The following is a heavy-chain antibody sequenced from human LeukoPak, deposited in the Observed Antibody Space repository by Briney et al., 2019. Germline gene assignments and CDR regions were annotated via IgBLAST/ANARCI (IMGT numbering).Heavy chain of an antibody. Sequence: SMKVSCKASGGTFSSYAISWVRQAPGQGLEWMGGIIPIFGTANYAQKFQERVTITRDMSTSTAYMELSSLRSEDTAVYYCAAVRGGSGWYPPDYWGQGTLVTVSS. D-gene: IGHD6-19*01. J-gene: IGHJ4*02. CDR1: GGTFSSYA. V-gene: IGHV1-69*05. CDR3: AAVRGGSGWYPPDY. CDR2: IIPIFGTA.